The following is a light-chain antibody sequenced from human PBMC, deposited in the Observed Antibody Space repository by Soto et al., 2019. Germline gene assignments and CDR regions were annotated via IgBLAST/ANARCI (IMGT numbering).Light chain of an antibody. V-gene: IGKV1-5*01. J-gene: IGKJ4*01. CDR1: QSVNKW. Sequence: DIQMTQFPSTLSAKVGDRVIITCRAIQSVNKWLAWYQQKPGEVPRLLIYDVSSLETGVPSRFSGSGSGTEFTLTISSLQPEDSATYYCQQYDSYMLTFGGGTKVGIK. CDR2: DVS. CDR3: QQYDSYMLT.